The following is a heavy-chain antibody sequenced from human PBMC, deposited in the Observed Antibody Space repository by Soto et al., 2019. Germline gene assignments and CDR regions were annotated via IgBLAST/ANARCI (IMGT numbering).Heavy chain of an antibody. Sequence: QMQLVESGGGVVQPGKSLRLSCIAYGFTFSNYGMHWVRQAPGKGLEWVAVIWYDGGSKFYADSVKGRFTISRDNSKNTLYLQMTSLRADDTAVYYCASDDIQLERRPSYGKDVWGQGTTVIVSS. J-gene: IGHJ6*02. V-gene: IGHV3-33*01. D-gene: IGHD1-1*01. CDR2: IWYDGGSK. CDR1: GFTFSNYG. CDR3: ASDDIQLERRPSYGKDV.